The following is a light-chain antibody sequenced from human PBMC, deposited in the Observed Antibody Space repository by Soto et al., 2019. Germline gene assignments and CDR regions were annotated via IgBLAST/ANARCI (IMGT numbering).Light chain of an antibody. Sequence: QSVLTQPASVSGSPGQSITISCTGTSSDVGAYDYVSWFQHHPGKAPKLMIFDVSNRPSGVSNRFSGSKSANTASLTISGLRAEDEADYYCSSYTSSSTPYVFGTGTKLTVL. CDR3: SSYTSSSTPYV. CDR2: DVS. J-gene: IGLJ1*01. V-gene: IGLV2-14*03. CDR1: SSDVGAYDY.